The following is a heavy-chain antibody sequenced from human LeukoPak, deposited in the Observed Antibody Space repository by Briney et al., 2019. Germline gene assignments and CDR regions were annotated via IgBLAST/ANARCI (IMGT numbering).Heavy chain of an antibody. V-gene: IGHV1-46*01. J-gene: IGHJ4*02. CDR1: GYTFTSYY. D-gene: IGHD1-26*01. Sequence: ASVKVSCKASGYTFTSYYLHWVRQAPGQGLEWMGIINPIGGSTTYAQKFQGRVTMTRDMSTSTVYMELSSLRSEDTAMYYCAASRSSSYCDYWGQGTLVTVSS. CDR2: INPIGGST. CDR3: AASRSSSYCDY.